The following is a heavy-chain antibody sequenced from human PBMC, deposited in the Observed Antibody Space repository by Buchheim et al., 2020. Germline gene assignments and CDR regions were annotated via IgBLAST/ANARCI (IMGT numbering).Heavy chain of an antibody. Sequence: EVQLLESGGGLVQPGGSLRLSCAASGFTFKNYAMSWVRQTPGRGLDWVSVISGGGDTTYYADSVKGRFSISRDNSKNTLYLEMNNLRAEDTAVYYCAKDCGRGLQWLVLDHWGQGT. CDR1: GFTFKNYA. CDR2: ISGGGDTT. CDR3: AKDCGRGLQWLVLDH. J-gene: IGHJ5*02. D-gene: IGHD3-22*01. V-gene: IGHV3-23*01.